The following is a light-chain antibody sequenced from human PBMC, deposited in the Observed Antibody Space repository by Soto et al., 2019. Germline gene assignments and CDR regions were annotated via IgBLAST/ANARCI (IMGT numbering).Light chain of an antibody. J-gene: IGKJ2*01. CDR1: QSVSSN. CDR2: GAS. Sequence: EIVMTQSPATLSVSPGERATLSCRASQSVSSNLAGYQQKPGQAPRLLIDGASTRATGIPASFSGSGSGTECTLPISILQSEDFAVYYCQKSNHGPRMYTFGQGTKLEIK. V-gene: IGKV3-15*01. CDR3: QKSNHGPRMYT.